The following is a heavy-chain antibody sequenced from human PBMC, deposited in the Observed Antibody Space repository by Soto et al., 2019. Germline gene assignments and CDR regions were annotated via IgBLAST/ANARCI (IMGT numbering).Heavy chain of an antibody. CDR2: IYYSGST. Sequence: TSETLSLTCTVSGGSISSGGYYWSWIRQHPGKGLEWIGYIYYSGSTYYNPSLKSRVTISVDTSKNQFSLKLSSVTAADTAVYYCARVVYDFWSGYYNWFDPWGQGTLVTVSS. D-gene: IGHD3-3*01. V-gene: IGHV4-31*03. CDR1: GGSISSGGYY. CDR3: ARVVYDFWSGYYNWFDP. J-gene: IGHJ5*02.